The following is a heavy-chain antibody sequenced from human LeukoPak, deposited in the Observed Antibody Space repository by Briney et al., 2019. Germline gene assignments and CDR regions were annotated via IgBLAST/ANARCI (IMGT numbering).Heavy chain of an antibody. V-gene: IGHV3-23*01. CDR1: GFTFSSYS. J-gene: IGHJ4*02. Sequence: GGSLRLSCAASGFTFSSYSMNWVRQAPGKGLEWVSAIIGSGSSTYYADSVKGRFTISRDNSKNTLFLQMNSLRAEDTAVYYCAKDRAQQLVLDFWGQGTLVTVSS. D-gene: IGHD6-13*01. CDR3: AKDRAQQLVLDF. CDR2: IIGSGSST.